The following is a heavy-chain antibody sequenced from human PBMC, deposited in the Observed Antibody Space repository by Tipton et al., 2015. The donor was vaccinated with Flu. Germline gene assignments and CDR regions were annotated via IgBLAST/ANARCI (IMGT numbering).Heavy chain of an antibody. J-gene: IGHJ2*01. CDR2: IYHSGST. V-gene: IGHV4-38-2*02. Sequence: PGLVKPSETLSLTCTVSGYSISSGYYWGWIRQPPGKGLEWIGSIYHSGSTYYNPSLKSRVTISVDTSKNQFSLKLSSVTAADTAVYYCARDKRILWFGELGREFWYFDLWGRGTLVTVSS. D-gene: IGHD3-10*01. CDR3: ARDKRILWFGELGREFWYFDL. CDR1: GYSISSGYY.